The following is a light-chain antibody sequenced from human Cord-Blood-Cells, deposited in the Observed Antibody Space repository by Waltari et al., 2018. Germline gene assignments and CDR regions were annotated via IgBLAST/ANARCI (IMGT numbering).Light chain of an antibody. Sequence: QSALTQPASVSGSPGQSITISCTGTSRDVGGYNYVSWYQQHPGKAPKLMIYYVSNRPAGVSNRFSGSKSGNTASLTISGLQAEDEADYYCSSYTSSSTWVFGGGTKLTVL. J-gene: IGLJ3*02. V-gene: IGLV2-14*03. CDR2: YVS. CDR3: SSYTSSSTWV. CDR1: SRDVGGYNY.